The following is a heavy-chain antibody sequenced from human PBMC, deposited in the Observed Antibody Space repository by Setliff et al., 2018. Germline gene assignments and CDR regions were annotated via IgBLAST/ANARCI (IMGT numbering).Heavy chain of an antibody. CDR3: ARGGTYRYFDY. CDR1: GGSIRNYF. V-gene: IGHV4-4*07. J-gene: IGHJ4*02. CDR2: IYTSGGI. Sequence: SETLSLTCTVPGGSIRNYFWGWIRQPAGKGLEWIGRIYTSGGIDYNTSLRSGVTISVDTSKDQFSLKLSSVTAADTAVYYCARGGTYRYFDYWGQGALVTVSS.